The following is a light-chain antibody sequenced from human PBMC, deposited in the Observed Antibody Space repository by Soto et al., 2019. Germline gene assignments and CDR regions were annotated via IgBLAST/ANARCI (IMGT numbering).Light chain of an antibody. J-gene: IGLJ3*02. Sequence: QSVLTQPASVSGSPGQSITISCTGTSSDVGSYNLVSWYQQHPGKAPKVMIYEVSKRPSGVSSRFSGSKSGNTASLTISGLQAEDEADYYCCSYADIYTWVFGGGTKLTVL. CDR2: EVS. CDR1: SSDVGSYNL. CDR3: CSYADIYTWV. V-gene: IGLV2-23*02.